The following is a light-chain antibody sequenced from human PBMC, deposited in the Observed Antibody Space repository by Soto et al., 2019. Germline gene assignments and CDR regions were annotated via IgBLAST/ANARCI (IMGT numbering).Light chain of an antibody. CDR1: QDISDF. Sequence: DIQMTQSPSAMSASVGVRVTITCRASQDISDFLAWFQQKPGEVPKRLIYAASSLESGVPSRFSGSGSGTEFTLTISSLQPEDFATYYCLQNNRYPWTFGQGTKVEIK. CDR3: LQNNRYPWT. V-gene: IGKV1-17*03. CDR2: AAS. J-gene: IGKJ1*01.